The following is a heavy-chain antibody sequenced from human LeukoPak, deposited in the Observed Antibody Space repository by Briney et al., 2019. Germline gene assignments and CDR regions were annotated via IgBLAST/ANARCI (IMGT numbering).Heavy chain of an antibody. J-gene: IGHJ4*02. V-gene: IGHV3-23*01. D-gene: IGHD6-13*01. CDR3: ANRIAATGVVY. CDR2: ISGSGGST. CDR1: GFTFSSYG. Sequence: TGGSLRLSCAASGFTFSSYGMSWVRQAPGKGLEWVSAISGSGGSTYYADSVKGRFTISRDNSKNTLYLQMNSLRAEDTAVYYCANRIAATGVVYWGQGTLVTVSS.